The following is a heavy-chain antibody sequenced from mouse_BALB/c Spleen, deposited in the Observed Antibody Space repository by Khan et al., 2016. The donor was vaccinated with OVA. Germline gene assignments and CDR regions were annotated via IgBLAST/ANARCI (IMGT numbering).Heavy chain of an antibody. Sequence: DLVKPGASVKLSCKASVYTFTSSWINWIKQRPGQGLEWIGRFAPGSGSSDYNEMFKGTATLSVDTSSSTAYIQLSSLSSEDSAVYFCARSKCYGRSLYALDYWVQGTTFTVSS. J-gene: IGHJ4*01. CDR1: VYTFTSSW. V-gene: IGHV1S41*01. D-gene: IGHD1-1*01. CDR3: ARSKCYGRSLYALDY. CDR2: FAPGSGSS.